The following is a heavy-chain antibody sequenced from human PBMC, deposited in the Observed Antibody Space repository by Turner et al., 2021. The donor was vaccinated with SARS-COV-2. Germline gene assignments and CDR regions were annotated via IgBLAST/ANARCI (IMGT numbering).Heavy chain of an antibody. V-gene: IGHV3-48*01. CDR3: ARGGGHD. CDR2: ISSSSSTI. J-gene: IGHJ4*02. CDR1: GFTFSSYG. D-gene: IGHD3-16*01. Sequence: EVELVVSGGGFVQPGGSLRLSWAASGFTFSSYGMNWVRQAPGKGLEWVSYISSSSSTIYDADYVKGRFTISRDNAKNSLYLQRNSLRAEDTAVYYCARGGGHDWGQGTLVTVSS.